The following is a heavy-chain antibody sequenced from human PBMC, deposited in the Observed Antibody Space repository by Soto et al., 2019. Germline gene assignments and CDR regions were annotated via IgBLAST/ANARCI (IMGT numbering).Heavy chain of an antibody. CDR1: GFTVKNYQ. Sequence: GSLRLSCAASGFTVKNYQMYWVRQAPGKGLEWVSVLYSGGVTYYPDSVKGRFTTIRDTSKNTVYLQMNSLRADDTAMYYCARDPSTTGYYGLDVWGQETTVTVSS. CDR2: LYSGGVT. V-gene: IGHV3-53*01. J-gene: IGHJ6*02. CDR3: ARDPSTTGYYGLDV.